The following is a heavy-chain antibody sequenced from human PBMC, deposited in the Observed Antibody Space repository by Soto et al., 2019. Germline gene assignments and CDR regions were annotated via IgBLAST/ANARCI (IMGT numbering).Heavy chain of an antibody. CDR3: ATPRQYCTSKICMDSYYCSLDV. J-gene: IGHJ6*02. CDR2: IYPGDSDT. V-gene: IGHV5-51*01. Sequence: GESLKISCKATGYSFTNYWIGWVRQMPGKGLEWMGTIYPGDSDTRYGPAFEGQVTISADKSITTAYLQWSSLKASDTAVYFCATPRQYCTSKICMDSYYCSLDVRDPRTTVTVAS. D-gene: IGHD1-26*01. CDR1: GYSFTNYW.